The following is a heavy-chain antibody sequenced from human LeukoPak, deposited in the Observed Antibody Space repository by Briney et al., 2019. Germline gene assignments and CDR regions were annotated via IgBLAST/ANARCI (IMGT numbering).Heavy chain of an antibody. CDR3: ARDRCSSTSCYVFDY. Sequence: GRSLRLSCAASGFIFSSYGMHWVRQAPGKGLEWVAVIWYDGSNKYYADSVKGRFTISRDKSKNTLYLQMNSLRAEDTAVYYCARDRCSSTSCYVFDYWGQGTLVTVSS. J-gene: IGHJ4*02. CDR1: GFIFSSYG. CDR2: IWYDGSNK. D-gene: IGHD2-2*01. V-gene: IGHV3-33*01.